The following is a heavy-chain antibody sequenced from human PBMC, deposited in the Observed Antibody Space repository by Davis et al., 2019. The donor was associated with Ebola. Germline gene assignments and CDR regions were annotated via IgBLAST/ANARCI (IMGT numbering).Heavy chain of an antibody. CDR1: GGSISSYY. J-gene: IGHJ5*02. D-gene: IGHD6-13*01. V-gene: IGHV4-59*01. CDR2: IYYSGST. Sequence: MPSETLSLTCTASGGSISSYYWSWIRQPPGKGLEWIGYIYYSGSTNYNPSLKSRVTISVDTSKNQFSLKLSSVTAADTAVYYCARDRGSSWYNWFDPWGQGTLVTVSS. CDR3: ARDRGSSWYNWFDP.